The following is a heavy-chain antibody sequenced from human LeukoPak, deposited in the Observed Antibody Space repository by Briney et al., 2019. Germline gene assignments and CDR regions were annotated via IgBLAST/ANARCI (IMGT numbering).Heavy chain of an antibody. J-gene: IGHJ3*02. CDR3: ARDVPVLWFGELLPSHAFDI. D-gene: IGHD3-10*01. CDR1: GGSISSSSYY. CDR2: IYYSGST. V-gene: IGHV4-39*07. Sequence: PSETLSLTCTVSGGSISSSSYYWGWIRQPPGKGLEWIGSIYYSGSTYYNPSLKSRVTISVDTSKNQFSLKLSSVTAADTAVYYCARDVPVLWFGELLPSHAFDIWGQGTMVTVSS.